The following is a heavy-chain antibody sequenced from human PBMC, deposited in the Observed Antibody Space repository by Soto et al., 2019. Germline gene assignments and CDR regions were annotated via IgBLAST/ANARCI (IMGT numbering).Heavy chain of an antibody. CDR2: IIPVFGTA. Sequence: QAQLEQSGGEVKKPGSSVKVSCKASRVAFNKFIVTWVRQAPGLGLEWVGGIIPVFGTANYAQKFQGRVTITADESTSTSYMEVNNLRSEDTAVYYCAKVRYSSPMGYYYGTDVWGQGTTVTVSS. CDR3: AKVRYSSPMGYYYGTDV. V-gene: IGHV1-69*01. CDR1: RVAFNKFI. D-gene: IGHD2-2*01. J-gene: IGHJ6*02.